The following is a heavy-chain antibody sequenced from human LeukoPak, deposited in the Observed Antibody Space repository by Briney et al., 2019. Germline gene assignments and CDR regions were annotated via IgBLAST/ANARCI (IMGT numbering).Heavy chain of an antibody. D-gene: IGHD5-12*01. CDR2: ISYDGSNK. J-gene: IGHJ4*02. CDR3: ARDQNSGYGFDY. CDR1: GFTFSSYA. V-gene: IGHV3-30-3*01. Sequence: PGRSLRLSCAASGFTFSSYAMHWVRQAPGKGLEWVAAISYDGSNKYYADSVKGRFTISRDNSKNTLYLQMNSLRAEDTAVYYCARDQNSGYGFDYWGQGTLVTVSS.